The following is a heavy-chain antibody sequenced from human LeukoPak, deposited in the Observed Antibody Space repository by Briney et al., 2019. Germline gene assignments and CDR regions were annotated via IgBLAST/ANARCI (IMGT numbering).Heavy chain of an antibody. J-gene: IGHJ3*02. V-gene: IGHV1-69*06. D-gene: IGHD3-10*01. CDR2: IIPIFGTA. CDR3: ARDYYGSGSSAFDI. CDR1: GGTFSSYA. Sequence: ASVKVSCKASGGTFSSYAISWVRQAPGQGLEWMGGIIPIFGTANYAQKFQGRVTITADKSTSTAYMELSSLRSEDTAVYYCARDYYGSGSSAFDIWGQGTMVTVSS.